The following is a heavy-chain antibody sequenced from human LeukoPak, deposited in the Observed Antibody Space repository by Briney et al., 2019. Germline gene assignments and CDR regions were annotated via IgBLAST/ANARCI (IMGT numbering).Heavy chain of an antibody. D-gene: IGHD6-13*01. CDR3: ARDGAAAGTLDFGMGV. CDR1: GGTFSSYA. Sequence: SVKVSCKASGGTFSSYAISWVRQAPGQGLEWMGRIIPILGIANYAQKFQGRVTITADKSTRTAYMELSSLRSEDTAVYYCARDGAAAGTLDFGMGVWGQGTTVTVSS. CDR2: IIPILGIA. J-gene: IGHJ6*02. V-gene: IGHV1-69*04.